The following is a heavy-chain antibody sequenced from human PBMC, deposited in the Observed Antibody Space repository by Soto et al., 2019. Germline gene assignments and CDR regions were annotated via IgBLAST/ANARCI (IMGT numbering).Heavy chain of an antibody. D-gene: IGHD3-22*01. CDR3: ARDVTSSTYYYLPPGGFDP. J-gene: IGHJ5*02. CDR1: GFTFSSYS. V-gene: IGHV3-21*01. CDR2: ISSSSSYI. Sequence: EVPLVESGGGLVKPGGSLRLSCAASGFTFSSYSMNWVRQAPGKGLEWVSSISSSSSYIYYADSVKGRFTISRDNAKNSLYLQMNSLRAEDTAVYYCARDVTSSTYYYLPPGGFDPWGQGTLVTVSS.